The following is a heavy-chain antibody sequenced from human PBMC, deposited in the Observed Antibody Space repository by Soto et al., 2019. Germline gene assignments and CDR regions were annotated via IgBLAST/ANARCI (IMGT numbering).Heavy chain of an antibody. CDR2: IWYDGSNK. J-gene: IGHJ6*02. D-gene: IGHD4-17*01. Sequence: GGSLRLSCAASGFTFSSYGMHWVRQAPGKGLEWVAVIWYDGSNKYYGDSVKGRFTISRDNSKNTLYLQMNSLRGEDTAVYYSARDSRAVTMSYHYYYYGMDVWGQGTTVTVSS. CDR3: ARDSRAVTMSYHYYYYGMDV. V-gene: IGHV3-33*01. CDR1: GFTFSSYG.